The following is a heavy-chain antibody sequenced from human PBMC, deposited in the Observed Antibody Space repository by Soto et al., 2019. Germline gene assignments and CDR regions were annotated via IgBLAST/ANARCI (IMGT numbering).Heavy chain of an antibody. V-gene: IGHV3-66*01. CDR1: GFDASVNF. Sequence: HPGGSLRLSCAASGFDASVNFMTWVRQAPGRGLEWVSVINNAGTTYYADSVKGRFTISGGKSKNTLYLQMNSLRVEDTAMYYCVRENYYYGMDVWGQGTAVTVSS. J-gene: IGHJ6*02. CDR3: VRENYYYGMDV. CDR2: INNAGTT.